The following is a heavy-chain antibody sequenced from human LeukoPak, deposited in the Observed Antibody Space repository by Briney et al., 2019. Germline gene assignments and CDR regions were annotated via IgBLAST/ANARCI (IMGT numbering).Heavy chain of an antibody. CDR3: ARGIYCSSTSCPFDY. CDR1: GFTFSSYS. J-gene: IGHJ4*02. CDR2: ISSSSSYI. Sequence: GGSLRLSCAASGFTFSSYSMNWVRQAPGKGLEWVSSISSSSSYIYYADSAKGRFTISRDNAKNSLYLQMNSLRAEDTAVYYCARGIYCSSTSCPFDYWGQGTLVTVSS. D-gene: IGHD2-2*01. V-gene: IGHV3-21*01.